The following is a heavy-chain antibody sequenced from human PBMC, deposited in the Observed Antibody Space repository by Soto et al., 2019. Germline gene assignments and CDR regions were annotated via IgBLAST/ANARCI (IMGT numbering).Heavy chain of an antibody. CDR2: INPNSGGT. Sequence: ASVKVSCKASGYTFTGYYMHWVRQAPGQGLEWMGWINPNSGGTNYAQKFQGWVTMTRDTSISTAYMELSRLRSDDTAVYYCATGAVAGTSGGMDVWGQGTTVIVSS. J-gene: IGHJ6*02. D-gene: IGHD6-19*01. CDR1: GYTFTGYY. V-gene: IGHV1-2*04. CDR3: ATGAVAGTSGGMDV.